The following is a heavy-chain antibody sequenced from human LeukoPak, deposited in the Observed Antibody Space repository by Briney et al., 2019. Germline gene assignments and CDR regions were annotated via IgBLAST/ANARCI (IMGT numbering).Heavy chain of an antibody. CDR3: TRVEETATTAAIIRKYSYYYYYMDV. Sequence: GGSLRLSCAASGFTFDDYAMHWVRQAPGKGLEWVSGITWNSGSMGYADSVKGRFTISRDNAKNSLYLQMSSLRAEDTAVYYCTRVEETATTAAIIRKYSYYYYYMDVWGKGNTVTVSS. V-gene: IGHV3-9*01. CDR1: GFTFDDYA. CDR2: ITWNSGSM. J-gene: IGHJ6*03. D-gene: IGHD4-11*01.